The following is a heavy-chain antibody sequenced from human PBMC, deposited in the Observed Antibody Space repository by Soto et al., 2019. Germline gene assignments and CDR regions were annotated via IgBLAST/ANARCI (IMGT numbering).Heavy chain of an antibody. CDR2: INAGNGST. Sequence: ASVKVSCKASGYTFTSYAMHWVRQAPGQRLEWMGWINAGNGSTKYSQNFQGRVTITRDTSASTAYMELSSLRSEDTAVYYCARSPTFGGFDIWGQGTMVTVSS. V-gene: IGHV1-3*01. D-gene: IGHD3-16*01. CDR3: ARSPTFGGFDI. J-gene: IGHJ3*02. CDR1: GYTFTSYA.